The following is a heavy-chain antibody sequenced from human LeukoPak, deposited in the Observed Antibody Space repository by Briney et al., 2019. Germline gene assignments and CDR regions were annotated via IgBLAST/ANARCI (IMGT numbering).Heavy chain of an antibody. CDR2: VKQDGSEQ. Sequence: GGSLRLSCAASGFTFNSYWMSWVRQAPGKGPEWVANVKQDGSEQYYVDSVKGRFTISRDNAKNSLYLQMSSLGVEDTAVYYCARDRVSQWQLDFFDYWGQGVLVTVSS. V-gene: IGHV3-7*01. D-gene: IGHD1-1*01. CDR1: GFTFNSYW. CDR3: ARDRVSQWQLDFFDY. J-gene: IGHJ4*02.